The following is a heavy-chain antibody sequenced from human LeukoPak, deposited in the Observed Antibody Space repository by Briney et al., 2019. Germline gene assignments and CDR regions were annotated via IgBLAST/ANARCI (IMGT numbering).Heavy chain of an antibody. D-gene: IGHD3-10*01. CDR1: GGSLSSGSYY. CDR3: AREPFGDFDY. CDR2: IYYSGST. Sequence: SETLSLTCSVSGGSLSSGSYYWGWIRQPPGKGLEWIGSIYYSGSTHYNPSLKSRVTISIDTSKNQFALKVSCVTAADTAVYYCAREPFGDFDYWGQGTLVTVSS. V-gene: IGHV4-39*02. J-gene: IGHJ4*02.